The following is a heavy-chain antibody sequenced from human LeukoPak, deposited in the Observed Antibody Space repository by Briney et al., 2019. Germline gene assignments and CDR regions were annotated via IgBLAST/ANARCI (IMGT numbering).Heavy chain of an antibody. D-gene: IGHD3-9*01. J-gene: IGHJ4*02. Sequence: PGGSLRLSCAASGFIFSTYAMSWVRQAPGKGLEWVSAISRSGGNTYYADSVKGRFTISRDNSKNTLYLQMNSLRAEDTAVYYCASPISPADTSSGLYWGQGTLVTVSS. V-gene: IGHV3-23*01. CDR3: ASPISPADTSSGLY. CDR2: ISRSGGNT. CDR1: GFIFSTYA.